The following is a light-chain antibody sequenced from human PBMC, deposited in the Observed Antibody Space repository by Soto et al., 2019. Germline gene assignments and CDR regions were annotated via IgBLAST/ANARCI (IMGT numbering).Light chain of an antibody. Sequence: DIQMTQSPSSLSASVGDRVTITCQASQDISNYLNWYQQKPGKAPKLLIYDASNLETGVPSRFSGSGSGADFTFTISSLQPEDIGTYYCQQYDNLPPCTFGQGTKLEIK. J-gene: IGKJ2*02. V-gene: IGKV1-33*01. CDR2: DAS. CDR1: QDISNY. CDR3: QQYDNLPPCT.